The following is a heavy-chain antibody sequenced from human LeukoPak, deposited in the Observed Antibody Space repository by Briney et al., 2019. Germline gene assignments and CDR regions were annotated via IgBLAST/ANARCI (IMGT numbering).Heavy chain of an antibody. Sequence: TSETLSLTCAVYGGSFTDYYWSWIRRPPGKGLEWIGEINHSGYTNYNPSLKSRVSVSVDTSKNQFSLKLSSVTVADTAVYYCARGQYTGYPTHWGQGTLVTVSS. D-gene: IGHD5-12*01. V-gene: IGHV4-34*01. CDR1: GGSFTDYY. CDR2: INHSGYT. CDR3: ARGQYTGYPTH. J-gene: IGHJ4*02.